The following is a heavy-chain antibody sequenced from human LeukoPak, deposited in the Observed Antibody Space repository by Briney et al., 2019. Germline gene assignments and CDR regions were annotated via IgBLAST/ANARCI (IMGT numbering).Heavy chain of an antibody. CDR2: IKSKTDGGTT. V-gene: IGHV3-15*01. D-gene: IGHD3-22*01. Sequence: GGSLRLSCTASGFTFSNAWRSWVRQAPGKWLEWVGRIKSKTDGGTTDYAAPVKGRFTISRDDSKNTLYLQMNSLKTEDTAVYYCTASIPVIVVDRKRFYPSGQGTVVTVSS. J-gene: IGHJ5*02. CDR1: GFTFSNAW. CDR3: TASIPVIVVDRKRFYP.